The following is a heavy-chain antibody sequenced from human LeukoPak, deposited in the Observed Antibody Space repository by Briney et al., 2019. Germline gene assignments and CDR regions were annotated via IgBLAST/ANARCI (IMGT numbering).Heavy chain of an antibody. Sequence: ASVKVSCKASGYTFTGYYMHWVRQAPGQGREWMGRINPNSGGTNYAQKFQGRVTMTRDKSISTDYMELSRLRSDDTAVYYCARWNYDFWSGYYALFDYWGQGTLVTVSS. CDR2: INPNSGGT. CDR1: GYTFTGYY. V-gene: IGHV1-2*06. CDR3: ARWNYDFWSGYYALFDY. D-gene: IGHD3-3*01. J-gene: IGHJ4*02.